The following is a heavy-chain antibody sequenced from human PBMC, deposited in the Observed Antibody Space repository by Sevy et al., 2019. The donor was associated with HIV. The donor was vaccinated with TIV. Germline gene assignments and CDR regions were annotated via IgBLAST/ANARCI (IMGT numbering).Heavy chain of an antibody. CDR3: ARDCSSSTCLWGLDV. CDR2: IKKDGTEK. D-gene: IGHD2-2*01. CDR1: GFTFSTYW. V-gene: IGHV3-7*03. Sequence: GGSLRLSCVASGFTFSTYWMSWVRQAPGKGLEWVANIKKDGTEKYYVDSVKGRFTISSDNAKNSLYLQMNSLRVEDTALYYCARDCSSSTCLWGLDVWGQGTSVTVSS. J-gene: IGHJ6*02.